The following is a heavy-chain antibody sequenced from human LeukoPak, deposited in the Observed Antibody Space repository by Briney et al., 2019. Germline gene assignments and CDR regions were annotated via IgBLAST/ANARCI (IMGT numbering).Heavy chain of an antibody. J-gene: IGHJ3*02. Sequence: ASVEVSCKASGYTFTSYAMNWVRQAPGQGLEWMGWINTNTGNPTYAQGFTGRFVFSLDTSVSTAYLQISSLKAEDTAVYYCARGGAHYYDSSGYQIWGQGTMVTVSS. CDR3: ARGGAHYYDSSGYQI. CDR1: GYTFTSYA. CDR2: INTNTGNP. V-gene: IGHV7-4-1*02. D-gene: IGHD3-22*01.